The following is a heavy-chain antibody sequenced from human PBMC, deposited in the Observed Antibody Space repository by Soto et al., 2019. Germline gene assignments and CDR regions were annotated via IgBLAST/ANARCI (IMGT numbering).Heavy chain of an antibody. CDR1: GDTVTKYG. Sequence: QVQLVQSGGEVKKPGASVKVSCKASGDTVTKYGISWVRQAPGQGLEWLGWISFYNGHTNYALKFQERITFTTDTSTSTASMELRSLTSDDTAVSYCASATSIAVAGKETWGQGTLVTVSS. CDR3: ASATSIAVAGKET. J-gene: IGHJ4*02. CDR2: ISFYNGHT. D-gene: IGHD6-19*01. V-gene: IGHV1-18*01.